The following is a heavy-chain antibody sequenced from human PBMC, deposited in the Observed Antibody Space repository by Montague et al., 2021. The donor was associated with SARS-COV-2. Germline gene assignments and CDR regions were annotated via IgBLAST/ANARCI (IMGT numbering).Heavy chain of an antibody. V-gene: IGHV4-59*03. Sequence: SETLSLTCAVTGASMSPYHWSWIRQPPGKGLEWIGNLHHSGATNYNPSLESRVTMSVDTSKNRFSLNLISVTAADTAVYFCATSLGGRYYWTDYYFDYWGQGILVTVSA. CDR2: LHHSGAT. CDR1: GASMSPYH. CDR3: ATSLGGRYYWTDYYFDY. D-gene: IGHD3-10*01. J-gene: IGHJ4*02.